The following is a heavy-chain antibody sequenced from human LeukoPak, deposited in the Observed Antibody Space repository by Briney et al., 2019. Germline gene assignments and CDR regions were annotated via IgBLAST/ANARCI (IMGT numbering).Heavy chain of an antibody. J-gene: IGHJ2*01. CDR1: GFTFSSYG. Sequence: GRSLRLSCAASGFTFSSYGMHWVRQAPGKGLEWVAVIWYDGSNKYYADSVKGRFTISRDNSKNTLYLQMNSLRAEDTAVYYCAKEMYYYDSSGLDFDLWGRGTLATVSS. V-gene: IGHV3-33*06. D-gene: IGHD3-22*01. CDR2: IWYDGSNK. CDR3: AKEMYYYDSSGLDFDL.